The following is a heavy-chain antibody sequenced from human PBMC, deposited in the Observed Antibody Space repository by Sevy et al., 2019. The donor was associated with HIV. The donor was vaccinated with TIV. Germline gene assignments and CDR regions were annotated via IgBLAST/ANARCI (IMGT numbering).Heavy chain of an antibody. CDR2: ISPDSGDT. Sequence: ASVKVSCTSSGYTFIAHYLHWVRQAPGQGLEWMGWISPDSGDTKYTEKFQGRVTMTRDTSISTAYMELITLRSDDTAVYFCARVQRGGVPYYWGQGTLVTVSS. D-gene: IGHD3-10*01. CDR1: GYTFIAHY. V-gene: IGHV1-2*02. CDR3: ARVQRGGVPYY. J-gene: IGHJ4*02.